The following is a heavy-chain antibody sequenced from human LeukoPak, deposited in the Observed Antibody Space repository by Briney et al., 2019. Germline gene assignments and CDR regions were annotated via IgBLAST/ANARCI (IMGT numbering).Heavy chain of an antibody. J-gene: IGHJ4*02. D-gene: IGHD4-17*01. CDR3: ARAVDYGDYFDY. Sequence: GGSLRLSCAASGFTFSSYSMNWVRQAPGKGLEWVAVISYDGSNKYYADSVKGRFTISRDNSKNALYLQMNSLRAEDTAVYYCARAVDYGDYFDYWGQGTLVTVSS. CDR2: ISYDGSNK. V-gene: IGHV3-30*03. CDR1: GFTFSSYS.